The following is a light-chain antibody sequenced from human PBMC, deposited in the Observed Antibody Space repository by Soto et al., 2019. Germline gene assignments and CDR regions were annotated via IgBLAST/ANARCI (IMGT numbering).Light chain of an antibody. Sequence: EIVLTQSPGTLSLSPGEEATLSCRASQTVNTNYLAWYQQKAGQAPRLLIYGTSSSATGNPDRFSGSGSGTDFTLTISRLEPEDFAVYYCQQYVSSPRTFGQGTKVEIK. CDR2: GTS. J-gene: IGKJ1*01. CDR1: QTVNTNY. CDR3: QQYVSSPRT. V-gene: IGKV3-20*01.